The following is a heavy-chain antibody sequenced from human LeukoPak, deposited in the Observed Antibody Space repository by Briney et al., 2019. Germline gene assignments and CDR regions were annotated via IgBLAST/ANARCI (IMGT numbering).Heavy chain of an antibody. CDR2: MSSSSSTI. CDR3: ARSRGSSGSYPFDY. D-gene: IGHD1-26*01. Sequence: PGGSLTLSCAASGFTFSSYSMNWVRQPPAQGLEWVSYMSSSSSTIYYAGSVNGRFTISRDNAKNSLFLQMNSLRAEDTAVYYCARSRGSSGSYPFDYWGQGALVTVSS. CDR1: GFTFSSYS. J-gene: IGHJ4*02. V-gene: IGHV3-48*01.